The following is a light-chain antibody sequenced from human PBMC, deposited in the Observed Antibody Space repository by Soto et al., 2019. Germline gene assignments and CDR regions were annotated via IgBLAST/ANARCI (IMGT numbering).Light chain of an antibody. CDR1: QFLSSNY. CDR2: GAS. V-gene: IGKV3D-7*01. CDR3: QHYNSYSEA. Sequence: IVVPQYPATLSLSPGERATLSCMASQFLSSNYLSWYQQKPGQAPRLLIYGASTRATGVPDRFSGSGSGTDFTLTISSLQPDDFATYYCQHYNSYSEAFGQRTKVDI. J-gene: IGKJ1*01.